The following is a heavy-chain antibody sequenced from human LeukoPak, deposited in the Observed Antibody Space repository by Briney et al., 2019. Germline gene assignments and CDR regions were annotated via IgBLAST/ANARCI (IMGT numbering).Heavy chain of an antibody. J-gene: IGHJ6*03. Sequence: GGSLRLSCGASGFTFSSYAMHWVRQAPGKGLEWVAVISYDGSNKYYADSVKGRFTISRDNSKNTLYLQMNSLRAEDTAVYYCARDRHSYGFYYYMDVWGKGTTVTVSS. CDR1: GFTFSSYA. D-gene: IGHD5-18*01. CDR2: ISYDGSNK. CDR3: ARDRHSYGFYYYMDV. V-gene: IGHV3-30*04.